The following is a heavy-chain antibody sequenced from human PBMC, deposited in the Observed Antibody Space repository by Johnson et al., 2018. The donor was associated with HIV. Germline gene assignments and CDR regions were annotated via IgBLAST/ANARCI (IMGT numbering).Heavy chain of an antibody. CDR2: ITFEGSDK. CDR1: GFTFSNYG. Sequence: QVQLVESGGGVVQPGRSLRLSCAASGFTFSNYGMHWVRQAPGKGLEWVAVITFEGSDKYYADSVKGRVTISRDDSKNTLYLRLNSLRPEDSAVYYCARNGLIPAAKGVAFDIWGHGTTVTVSS. J-gene: IGHJ3*02. D-gene: IGHD2-2*01. V-gene: IGHV3-30*03. CDR3: ARNGLIPAAKGVAFDI.